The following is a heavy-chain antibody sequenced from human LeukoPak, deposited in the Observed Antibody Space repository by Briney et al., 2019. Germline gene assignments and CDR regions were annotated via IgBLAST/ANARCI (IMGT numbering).Heavy chain of an antibody. D-gene: IGHD6-19*01. J-gene: IGHJ4*02. V-gene: IGHV4-39*07. CDR1: GGSISSSSYY. CDR3: ARLQWQYYFDY. CDR2: IYYSGST. Sequence: SETLSLTCTVSGGSISSSSYYWGWIRQPPGKGLEWIGSIYYSGSTYYNMSLKSRVTISVDTSKNQFSLKLSSVAAADTAVYYCARLQWQYYFDYWGQGTLVTVSS.